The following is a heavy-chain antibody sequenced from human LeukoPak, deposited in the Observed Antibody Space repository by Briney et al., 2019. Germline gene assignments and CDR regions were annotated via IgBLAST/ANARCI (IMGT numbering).Heavy chain of an antibody. Sequence: PSETLSLACTVSGGSISSYSCNWIRQSPGKGLEWIGRVYHSGSINYNPSLKSRVTISVDTSKNQFSLNLSSVTAADTAVYYCVSSYGGYVLDYWGQGTLVIVSS. CDR3: VSSYGGYVLDY. CDR2: VYHSGSI. V-gene: IGHV4-59*01. CDR1: GGSISSYS. J-gene: IGHJ4*02. D-gene: IGHD5-12*01.